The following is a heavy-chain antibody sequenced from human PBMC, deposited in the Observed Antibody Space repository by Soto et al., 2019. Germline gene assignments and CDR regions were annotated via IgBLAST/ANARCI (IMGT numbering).Heavy chain of an antibody. D-gene: IGHD4-4*01. J-gene: IGHJ6*02. Sequence: ASVKVSCKASGYTFTGYYMHWVRQAPGQGLEWMGWINPNSGGTNYAQKFQGRVSMTRDTSISTAYMELSRLRSDDTAVSYCAREKGDYDYSGYYYYRIDVWGQGTTVTVSS. CDR1: GYTFTGYY. V-gene: IGHV1-2*02. CDR3: AREKGDYDYSGYYYYRIDV. CDR2: INPNSGGT.